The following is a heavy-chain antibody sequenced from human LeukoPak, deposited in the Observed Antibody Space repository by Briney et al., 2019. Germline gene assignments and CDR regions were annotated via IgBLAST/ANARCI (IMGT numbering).Heavy chain of an antibody. CDR1: GGSISSGEYY. CDR3: ARDSPGYYYGMDV. V-gene: IGHV4-30-4*01. J-gene: IGHJ6*02. Sequence: PSQTLSLTCTVSGGSISSGEYYWSWIRQPPGKGLEWIGYIYYSGSTYYNPSLKSRVTISVDTSKNQFSLKLSSVTAADTAVYYCARDSPGYYYGMDVWGQGTTVTVSS. CDR2: IYYSGST.